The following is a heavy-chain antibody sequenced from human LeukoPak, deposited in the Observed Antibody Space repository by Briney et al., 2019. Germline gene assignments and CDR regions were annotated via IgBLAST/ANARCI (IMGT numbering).Heavy chain of an antibody. CDR2: IYYSGST. Sequence: SETLSLTCTVSGGSISSYYWSWIRQPPGKGLEWIGYIYYSGSTNNNPSLKSRVTISVDTSKNQFSLKLSSVTAAETAVYYCARYGGSNDYWGQGTLVTVSS. J-gene: IGHJ4*02. V-gene: IGHV4-59*01. CDR3: ARYGGSNDY. CDR1: GGSISSYY. D-gene: IGHD4-23*01.